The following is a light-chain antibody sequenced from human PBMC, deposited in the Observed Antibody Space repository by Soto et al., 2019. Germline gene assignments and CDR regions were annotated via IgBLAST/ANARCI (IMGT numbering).Light chain of an antibody. CDR1: QDIDSY. J-gene: IGKJ3*01. CDR3: QKLNGDPPFT. Sequence: IQLTQSPSSLSASVGDRVTISCRASQDIDSYLGWYQQIPGKAPKLLISAAATLQSGVPSRFSGSGSGTDFTLTISSPQPEDFATYYCQKLNGDPPFTFGPGTKVEIK. CDR2: AAA. V-gene: IGKV1-9*01.